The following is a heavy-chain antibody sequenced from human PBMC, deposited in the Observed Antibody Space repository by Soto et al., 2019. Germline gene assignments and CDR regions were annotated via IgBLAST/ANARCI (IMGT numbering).Heavy chain of an antibody. V-gene: IGHV3-64D*08. CDR1: GFTFSSYA. D-gene: IGHD3-9*01. CDR3: VKGAYDILTGHFDY. Sequence: GGSLRLSCSASGFTFSSYAMHWVRQAPGKGLEYVSAISSNGGSTYYADSVKGRFTISRDNSKNTLYLQMSSLRAEDTAVYYCVKGAYDILTGHFDYWGQGTLVTVSS. J-gene: IGHJ4*02. CDR2: ISSNGGST.